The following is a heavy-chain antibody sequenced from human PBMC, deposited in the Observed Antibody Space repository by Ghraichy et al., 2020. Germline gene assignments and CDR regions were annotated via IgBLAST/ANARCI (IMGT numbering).Heavy chain of an antibody. CDR3: VRDGDRWYFDR. CDR1: GFTFSSYW. V-gene: IGHV3-74*01. D-gene: IGHD7-27*01. CDR2: IKGDGSYK. J-gene: IGHJ2*01. Sequence: GESLNISCAASGFTFSSYWMHWVRQPPGEGLVWVSRIKGDGSYKNSADSVRGRFTISRDNALNMLPLQMDSLRAEDRAVYYCVRDGDRWYFDRWGRGTLVTVSS.